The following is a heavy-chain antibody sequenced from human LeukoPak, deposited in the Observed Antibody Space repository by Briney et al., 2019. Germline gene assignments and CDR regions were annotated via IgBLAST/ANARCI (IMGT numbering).Heavy chain of an antibody. CDR1: GGTFSSYA. J-gene: IGHJ5*02. V-gene: IGHV1-69*04. D-gene: IGHD1-26*01. CDR3: ARDRWELPDNWFDP. CDR2: IIPILGIA. Sequence: SVKVSCKASGGTFSSYAISWVRQAPGQGLEWMGRIIPILGIANYAQKFQGRVTITADKSTSTAYMELSSLRSEDTAVYYCARDRWELPDNWFDPWGQGTLVTVSS.